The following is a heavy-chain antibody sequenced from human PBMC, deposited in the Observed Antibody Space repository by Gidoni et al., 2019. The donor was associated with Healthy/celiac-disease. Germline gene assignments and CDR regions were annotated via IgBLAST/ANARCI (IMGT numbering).Heavy chain of an antibody. V-gene: IGHV3-9*01. D-gene: IGHD3-16*02. CDR3: AKDGVMITFGGVIANYGMDV. Sequence: EVQLVESGGGLVQPGRSLRLSCAAYGFTFDDYAMQCVRQAPGKGLGCVSGISWNSGSICYADSVKGRFTISRDNAKNSLYLQMNSLRAEYTALYYCAKDGVMITFGGVIANYGMDVWCQGTTVTVSS. CDR1: GFTFDDYA. J-gene: IGHJ6*02. CDR2: ISWNSGSI.